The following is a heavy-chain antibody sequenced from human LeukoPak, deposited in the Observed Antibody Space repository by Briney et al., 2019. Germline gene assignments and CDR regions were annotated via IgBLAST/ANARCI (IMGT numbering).Heavy chain of an antibody. J-gene: IGHJ4*02. D-gene: IGHD2-15*01. CDR2: ISGSGGST. CDR1: GFTFSSYA. V-gene: IGHV3-23*01. CDR3: AKAVCSGAGCDRFDY. Sequence: GGSLRLSCAASGFTFSSYAMSWVRQAPGKGLEWVSGISGSGGSTHYADSVKDRFTISRDNSKNTLYLQMNSLRAEDTAVYYCAKAVCSGAGCDRFDYWGQGTLVTVSS.